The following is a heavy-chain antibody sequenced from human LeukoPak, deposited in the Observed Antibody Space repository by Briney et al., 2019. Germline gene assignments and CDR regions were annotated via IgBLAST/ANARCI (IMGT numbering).Heavy chain of an antibody. Sequence: PGGSLTLSCVVSGFTFSNYAMNWVRQAPGQGLEWVSGISGNGVSTYYADSVKGRFSISRGNSKNTLYLQMNSLRAEDTAVYYCAKRVHTGSWYAAFDHWRQRPLVTVSS. D-gene: IGHD6-13*01. V-gene: IGHV3-23*01. CDR1: GFTFSNYA. CDR2: ISGNGVST. CDR3: AKRVHTGSWYAAFDH. J-gene: IGHJ4*02.